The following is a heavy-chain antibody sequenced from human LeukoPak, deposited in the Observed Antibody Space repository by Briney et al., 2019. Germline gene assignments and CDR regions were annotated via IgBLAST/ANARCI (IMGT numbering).Heavy chain of an antibody. Sequence: SETLSLTCTVSGGSISSYYWSWIRQPPGKGQEWIGYIYYSGSTNYNPSLKSRVTISVDTSKNQFSLKLSSVTAADTAVYYCAREGDGYNYDYFDYWGQGTLVTVSS. V-gene: IGHV4-59*01. CDR2: IYYSGST. CDR1: GGSISSYY. D-gene: IGHD5-24*01. CDR3: AREGDGYNYDYFDY. J-gene: IGHJ4*02.